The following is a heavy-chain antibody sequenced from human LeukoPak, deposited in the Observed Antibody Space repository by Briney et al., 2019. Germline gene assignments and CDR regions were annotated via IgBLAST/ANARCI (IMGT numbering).Heavy chain of an antibody. V-gene: IGHV4-34*01. D-gene: IGHD3-10*01. CDR1: GGSFSGYY. CDR2: INHSGST. CDR3: ARGGPWRPITMVRGVTNWFDP. J-gene: IGHJ5*02. Sequence: SETLSLTCAVYGGSFSGYYWSWIRQPPGKGLEWIGEINHSGSTNYNPSLKSRVTISVDTSKNQFSPKLSSVTAADTAVYYCARGGPWRPITMVRGVTNWFDPWGQGTLVTVSS.